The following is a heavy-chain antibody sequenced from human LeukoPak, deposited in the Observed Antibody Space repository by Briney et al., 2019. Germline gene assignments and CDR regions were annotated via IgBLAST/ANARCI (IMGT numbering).Heavy chain of an antibody. V-gene: IGHV3-23*01. Sequence: GSLRLSCAASGFTFSSYAMSWVRQAPGKGLDWVSAISGSGSSTYYADSVKGRFAISRDNSKNTLSLQMNSLRAEDTAVYYCAKVPYYYGSGNYHLDVWGKGTTVTVSS. CDR1: GFTFSSYA. J-gene: IGHJ6*03. CDR2: ISGSGSST. D-gene: IGHD3-10*01. CDR3: AKVPYYYGSGNYHLDV.